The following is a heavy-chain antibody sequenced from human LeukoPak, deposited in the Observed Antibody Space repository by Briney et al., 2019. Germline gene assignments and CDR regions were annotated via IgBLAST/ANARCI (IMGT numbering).Heavy chain of an antibody. CDR2: INHSGST. V-gene: IGHV4-34*01. J-gene: IGHJ4*02. Sequence: PSETLSLTCAVYGGSFSGGYYWNWIRQPPGKGLEWIGEINHSGSTYYNPSLKSRVTISVDRSKNQFSLKLSSVTAADTAVYYCARFRMGSFDYWGQGTLVTVSS. CDR3: ARFRMGSFDY. CDR1: GGSFSGGYY. D-gene: IGHD2-8*01.